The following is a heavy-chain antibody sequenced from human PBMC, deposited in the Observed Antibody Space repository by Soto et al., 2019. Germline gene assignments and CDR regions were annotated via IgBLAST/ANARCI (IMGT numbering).Heavy chain of an antibody. CDR2: ISSSGGST. CDR3: AKGGFGELFFDY. Sequence: EVQLLESGGGLVQPGGSLRLSCAASGFTFSSYAMSWVRQAPGKGLEWVSAISSSGGSTYYADSVKGRFTISRDNSKNTLYLQMNSLRAEDTAVYYCAKGGFGELFFDYWGQGTLVTVSS. V-gene: IGHV3-23*01. CDR1: GFTFSSYA. D-gene: IGHD3-10*01. J-gene: IGHJ4*02.